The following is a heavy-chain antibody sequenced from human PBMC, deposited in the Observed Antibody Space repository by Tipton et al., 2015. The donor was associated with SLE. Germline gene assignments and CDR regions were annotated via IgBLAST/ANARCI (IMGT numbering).Heavy chain of an antibody. J-gene: IGHJ2*01. Sequence: TLSLTCTVSGGSISSYYWSWIRQPPGKGLEWIGYIYYSGSTNYNPSLKSRVTISVDTSKNQFSLKLSSVTAADTAVYYCARQYEYCTNCVCRSYWYFDLWGRGTLVTVSS. CDR1: GGSISSYY. D-gene: IGHD2-8*01. V-gene: IGHV4-59*07. CDR2: IYYSGST. CDR3: ARQYEYCTNCVCRSYWYFDL.